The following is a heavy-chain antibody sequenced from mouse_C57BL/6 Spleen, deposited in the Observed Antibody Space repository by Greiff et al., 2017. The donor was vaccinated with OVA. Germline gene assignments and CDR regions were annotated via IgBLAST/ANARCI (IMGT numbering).Heavy chain of an antibody. D-gene: IGHD3-3*01. J-gene: IGHJ1*03. CDR3: ARGGPRGPFDV. V-gene: IGHV5-17*01. CDR1: GFTFSDYG. Sequence: EVKVVESGGGLVKPGGSLKLSCAASGFTFSDYGMHWVRQAPEKGLEWVAYISSGSSTIYYADTVKGRFTISRDNAKNTLFLQMTSLRSEDTAMYYCARGGPRGPFDVWGTGTTVTVSS. CDR2: ISSGSSTI.